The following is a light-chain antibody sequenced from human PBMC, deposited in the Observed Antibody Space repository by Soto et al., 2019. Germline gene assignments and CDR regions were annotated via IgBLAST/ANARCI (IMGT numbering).Light chain of an antibody. CDR1: QSISSY. CDR3: QQYNSYPWT. Sequence: DIQMTQSPSSLSASVGDTVTITCRPSQSISSYLHWYQQKPGKAPKLLIYDASSLESGVPSRFSGSGSGTEFTLTISSLQPDDFATYYCQQYNSYPWTFGQGTKVDI. J-gene: IGKJ1*01. CDR2: DAS. V-gene: IGKV1-5*01.